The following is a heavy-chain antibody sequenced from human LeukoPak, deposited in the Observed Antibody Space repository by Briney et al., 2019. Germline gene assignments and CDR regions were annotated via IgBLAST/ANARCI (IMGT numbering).Heavy chain of an antibody. CDR1: EFTFSSYG. CDR3: AELGITMIGGV. Sequence: GGSLRLSCAASEFTFSSYGMHWVRQAPGKGLEWVAFIWYDGSNKYYADSVKGRFTISRDNSKNTLYLQMNSLRAEDTAVYYCAELGITMIGGVWGKGTTVTISS. D-gene: IGHD3-10*02. CDR2: IWYDGSNK. J-gene: IGHJ6*04. V-gene: IGHV3-30*02.